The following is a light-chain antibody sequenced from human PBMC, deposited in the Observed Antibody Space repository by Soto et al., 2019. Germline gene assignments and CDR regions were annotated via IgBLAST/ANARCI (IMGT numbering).Light chain of an antibody. Sequence: DLQMTQSPSYVYASVGDTVTFTCRASEDVSRRLGWYQQKPGRAPSLLIFGATSLQDGVPSRFSATESGTHFTLTINGVQPDDFATYFCQQANVFPRSFGQGTKLDFK. CDR1: EDVSRR. J-gene: IGKJ2*01. CDR3: QQANVFPRS. V-gene: IGKV1D-12*01. CDR2: GAT.